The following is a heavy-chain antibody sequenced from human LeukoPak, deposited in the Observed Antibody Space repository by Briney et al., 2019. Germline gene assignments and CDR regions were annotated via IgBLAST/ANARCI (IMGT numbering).Heavy chain of an antibody. J-gene: IGHJ4*02. CDR1: GFTFSSYG. CDR3: AKDIYGDYGGLDY. Sequence: PGGSLRLSCAASGFTFSSYGMHWVRQAPGKGLEWVAFIRYEGSNKYYADSVKGRFTIYRDNSKNTLYLQMNSLRNRDTAVYDCAKDIYGDYGGLDYWGQGTLVPVSS. CDR2: IRYEGSNK. D-gene: IGHD4-17*01. V-gene: IGHV3-30*02.